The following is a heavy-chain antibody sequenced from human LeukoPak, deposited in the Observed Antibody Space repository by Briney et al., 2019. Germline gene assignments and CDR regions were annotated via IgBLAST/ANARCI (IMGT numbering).Heavy chain of an antibody. D-gene: IGHD1-1*01. Sequence: GGSLRFSCAGSGFIFSDFYMSWIRQAPGKGLEWVSLIYSSSDYIYYADSVRGRFTISRDNAKNSLYLQMNSLRAEDTAVYYCARSQWNPGKTTQTTWGQGTLVTVSS. J-gene: IGHJ5*02. V-gene: IGHV3-11*01. CDR1: GFIFSDFY. CDR3: ARSQWNPGKTTQTT. CDR2: IYSSSDYI.